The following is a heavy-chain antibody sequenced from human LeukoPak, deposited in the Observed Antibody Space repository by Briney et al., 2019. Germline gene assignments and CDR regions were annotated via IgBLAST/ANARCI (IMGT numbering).Heavy chain of an antibody. CDR2: IIPMLGIA. CDR3: ARYDVDTHTFDI. V-gene: IGHV1-69*04. D-gene: IGHD5-18*01. J-gene: IGHJ3*02. CDR1: GGTFSGYA. Sequence: SVKVSCKASGGTFSGYAISWVRQAPGQGLEWKGRIIPMLGIANSAQKFQGGVTLTADRSTSTAYMELSSLRSEDTAVYYCARYDVDTHTFDIWGQGTLVTVSS.